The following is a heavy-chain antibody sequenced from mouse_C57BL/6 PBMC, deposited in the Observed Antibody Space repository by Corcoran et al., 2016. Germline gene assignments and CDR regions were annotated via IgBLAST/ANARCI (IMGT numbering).Heavy chain of an antibody. CDR3: AVYYGNSNWYFDV. J-gene: IGHJ1*03. CDR1: GYTFTDYY. Sequence: QVQLKQSGAELVRPGASVRLSCKASGYTFTDYYINWVKQRPGQGLEWIARIYPGSGNTYYNEKFKGKATLTAEKSSSTAYMQLSSLTSEDSAVYFCAVYYGNSNWYFDVWGTGTTVTVSS. D-gene: IGHD2-1*01. V-gene: IGHV1-76*01. CDR2: IYPGSGNT.